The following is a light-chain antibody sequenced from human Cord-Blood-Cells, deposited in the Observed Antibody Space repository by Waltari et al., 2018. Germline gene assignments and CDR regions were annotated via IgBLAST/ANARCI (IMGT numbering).Light chain of an antibody. CDR1: QSISSW. Sequence: DIQMTQSPSTLSASVGDRVTITCRAIQSISSWLACYQQKPGKAPKLLIYKASSLESGVPSRFSGSGSGTEFTLTISSLQPDDFATYYCQQYNSYSYTFGQGTKLEIK. J-gene: IGKJ2*01. V-gene: IGKV1-5*03. CDR2: KAS. CDR3: QQYNSYSYT.